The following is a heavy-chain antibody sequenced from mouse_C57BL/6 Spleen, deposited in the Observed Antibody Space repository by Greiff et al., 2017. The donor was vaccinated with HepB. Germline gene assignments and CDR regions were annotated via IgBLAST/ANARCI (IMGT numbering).Heavy chain of an antibody. J-gene: IGHJ4*01. CDR2: IWGVGST. CDR3: ARRSYGSAMDY. V-gene: IGHV2-6*01. Sequence: VQGVESGPGLVAPSQSLSITCTVSGFSLTSYGVDWVRQSPGKGLEWLGVIWGVGSTNYNSALTSRLSVSKDNSKSQVFLKMNSLTTDDTAMYYCARRSYGSAMDYWGQGTSVTVSS. CDR1: GFSLTSYG. D-gene: IGHD1-1*01.